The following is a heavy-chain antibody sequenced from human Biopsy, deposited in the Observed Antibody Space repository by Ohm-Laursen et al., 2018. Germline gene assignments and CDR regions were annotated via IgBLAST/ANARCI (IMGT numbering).Heavy chain of an antibody. J-gene: IGHJ4*01. Sequence: SLRLSCAASGFTFNIYAMNWVRQAPGKGLGWVSTISGTTTKTYYADSVKGRFTISRGNSKNTVSLQMDSLRAEDTALYYCARDYTWNYVGIGYWGHGTLVTVSS. CDR2: ISGTTTKT. D-gene: IGHD1-7*01. CDR1: GFTFNIYA. CDR3: ARDYTWNYVGIGY. V-gene: IGHV3-23*01.